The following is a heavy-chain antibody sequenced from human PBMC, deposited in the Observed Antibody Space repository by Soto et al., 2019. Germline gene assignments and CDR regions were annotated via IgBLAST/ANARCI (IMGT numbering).Heavy chain of an antibody. Sequence: SETLSLTCPVSGGSISSGCYYWSWIRQHPGKGLEWIGYIYYSGSTNYNPSLKSRVTISVDTSKNQFSLKLSSVTAADTAVYYCARVEKVNQLPDIWGQGTMVTVSS. CDR1: GGSISSGCYY. CDR2: IYYSGST. D-gene: IGHD2-2*01. J-gene: IGHJ3*02. V-gene: IGHV4-61*01. CDR3: ARVEKVNQLPDI.